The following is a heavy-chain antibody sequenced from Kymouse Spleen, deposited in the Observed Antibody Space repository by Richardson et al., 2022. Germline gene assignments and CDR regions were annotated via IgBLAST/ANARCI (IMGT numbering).Heavy chain of an antibody. CDR1: GFTFDDYA. J-gene: IGHJ6*02. D-gene: IGHD3-10*01. Sequence: EVQLVESGGGLVQPGRSLRLSCAASGFTFDDYAMHWVRQAPGKGLEWVSGISWNSGSIGYADSVKGRFTISRDNAKNSLYLQMNSLRAEDTALYYCAKGGYYGSGSYLRGYYYGMDVWGQGTTVTVSS. CDR2: ISWNSGSI. V-gene: IGHV3-9*01. CDR3: AKGGYYGSGSYLRGYYYGMDV.